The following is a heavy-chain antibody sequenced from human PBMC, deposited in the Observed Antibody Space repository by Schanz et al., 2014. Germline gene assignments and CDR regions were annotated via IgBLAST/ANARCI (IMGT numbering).Heavy chain of an antibody. CDR1: GFTFSSYC. J-gene: IGHJ4*02. D-gene: IGHD1-1*01. CDR2: INQDGSEK. CDR3: ARDGAELYYFDH. V-gene: IGHV3-7*01. Sequence: EVQLVESGGGLVQPGGSLRLSCAASGFTFSSYCINWVRQAPGKGLEWVANINQDGSEKYYVDSVKGRFTISRDNAKNSLYLQMNGLKAEDTAVFYCARDGAELYYFDHWGQGTLVTVSS.